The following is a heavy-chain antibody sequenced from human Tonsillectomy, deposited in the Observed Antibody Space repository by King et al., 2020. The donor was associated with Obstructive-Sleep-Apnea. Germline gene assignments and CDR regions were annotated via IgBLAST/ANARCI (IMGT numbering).Heavy chain of an antibody. V-gene: IGHV3-53*04. Sequence: VQLVESGGGLVQPGGSLKISCAGSDFSVSASYINWVRQAPGKGLEWVSVLNSGGRTYYADSVKGRFTVSSHSSENTVYLQMSSLRAEDTAIYYCAREDFDSKAFTGVGWHFDLWGRGTLVTVSS. CDR2: LNSGGRT. CDR3: AREDFDSKAFTGVGWHFDL. J-gene: IGHJ2*01. D-gene: IGHD3-22*01. CDR1: DFSVSASY.